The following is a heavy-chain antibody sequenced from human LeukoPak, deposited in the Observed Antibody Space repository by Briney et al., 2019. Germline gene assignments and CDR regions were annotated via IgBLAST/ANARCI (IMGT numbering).Heavy chain of an antibody. CDR1: GGSISSYY. CDR2: IYTSGST. D-gene: IGHD1-26*01. CDR3: ARDHYPSRAFDI. Sequence: SETLSLTCTVSGGSISSYYWSWIRQPAGKGLELIGRIYTSGSTNYNPSLKSRVTMSVDTSKNQFSLKLSSVTAADTAVYYCARDHYPSRAFDIWGQGTMVTVSS. V-gene: IGHV4-4*07. J-gene: IGHJ3*02.